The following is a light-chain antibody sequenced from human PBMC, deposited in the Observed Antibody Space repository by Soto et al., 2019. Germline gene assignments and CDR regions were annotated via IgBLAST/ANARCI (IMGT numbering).Light chain of an antibody. V-gene: IGKV3-20*01. J-gene: IGKJ2*01. CDR1: QSLDTTS. CDR3: QQYDNWPPHT. CDR2: AAS. Sequence: EVVLTQSPGTLSLSPGERATLSCRATQSLDTTSLAWYQQKPGQAPRLLIYAASSRATGVPDRFSGSGSGTDFTLTISRLEPEDFAVYYCQQYDNWPPHTFGQGTKLEIK.